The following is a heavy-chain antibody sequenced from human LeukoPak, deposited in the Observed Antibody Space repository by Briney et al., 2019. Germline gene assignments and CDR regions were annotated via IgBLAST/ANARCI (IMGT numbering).Heavy chain of an antibody. CDR2: INHSGST. Sequence: SETLSLTCAVYGGSFSGYYWSWIRQPPGKGLEWIGEINHSGSTNYNPSLKSRVTISVDTSKNQFSLNLSSVTAADTAVYYCARGSHSMVRGVPSYYFDYWGQGTLVTVSS. J-gene: IGHJ4*02. V-gene: IGHV4-34*01. CDR3: ARGSHSMVRGVPSYYFDY. D-gene: IGHD3-10*01. CDR1: GGSFSGYY.